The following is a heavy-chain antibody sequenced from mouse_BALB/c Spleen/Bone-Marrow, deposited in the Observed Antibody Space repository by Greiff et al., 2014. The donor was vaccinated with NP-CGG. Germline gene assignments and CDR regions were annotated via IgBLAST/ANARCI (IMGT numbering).Heavy chain of an antibody. CDR2: ICRGGST. CDR1: GFSFSSYG. Sequence: QVQLKESGPGLVQPSESLSITCAVSGFSFSSYGVHWVRQSPGKGLEWLGAICRGGSTDYNAAFMSRLSITRDNSKSQVFFKMNSLQPDDTAIYYCAKNLMGYFDVWGAGTTVTVSS. CDR3: AKNLMGYFDV. V-gene: IGHV2-5*01. J-gene: IGHJ1*01.